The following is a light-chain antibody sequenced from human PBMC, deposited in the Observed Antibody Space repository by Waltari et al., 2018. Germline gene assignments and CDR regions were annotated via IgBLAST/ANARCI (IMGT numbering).Light chain of an antibody. J-gene: IGKJ1*01. CDR2: QAS. CDR3: HQYNTYST. CDR1: QSISSW. V-gene: IGKV1-5*03. Sequence: DIQMTQSPSTLSASVGDRVIITCRASQSISSWLAWYQQKPGKAPELLIYQASSLKSGVPSRFSGSGSGTEFTLTISSLQPDDFATYFCHQYNTYSTFGKGTKVEIK.